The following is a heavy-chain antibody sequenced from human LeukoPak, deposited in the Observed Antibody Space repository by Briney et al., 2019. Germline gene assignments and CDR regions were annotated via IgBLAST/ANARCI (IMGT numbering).Heavy chain of an antibody. CDR2: ISGSGGST. CDR3: AKVGVLYSSGWYYFDY. D-gene: IGHD6-19*01. CDR1: GFTFSSYA. Sequence: QSGGSLRLSCAASGFTFSSYAMSWVRQAPGKGLEWVSAISGSGGSTYYADSVKGRFTISRDNSKNTLYLQMNSLRAEDTAVYYCAKVGVLYSSGWYYFDYWGQGTLVTVSS. V-gene: IGHV3-23*01. J-gene: IGHJ4*02.